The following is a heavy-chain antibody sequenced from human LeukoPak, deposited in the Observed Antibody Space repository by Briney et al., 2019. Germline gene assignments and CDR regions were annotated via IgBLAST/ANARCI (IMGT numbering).Heavy chain of an antibody. CDR2: IYASGTT. D-gene: IGHD5-12*01. V-gene: IGHV4-4*07. CDR3: ARHSRPGYGDYENAFDI. CDR1: GDSISSYY. J-gene: IGHJ3*02. Sequence: SETLSLTCTVSGDSISSYYWSWIRQPAGKGLEWIGRIYASGTTNYNPSLKSRVTMSVDTSKNEFSLKLTSVTAADTAVYYCARHSRPGYGDYENAFDIWGQGTMVTVSS.